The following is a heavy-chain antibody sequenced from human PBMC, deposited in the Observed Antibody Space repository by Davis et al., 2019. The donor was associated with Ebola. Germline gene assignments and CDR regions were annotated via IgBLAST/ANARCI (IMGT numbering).Heavy chain of an antibody. V-gene: IGHV3-23*01. D-gene: IGHD1-26*01. Sequence: GESLKISCAASEFTFSGYAMSWVRQAPGKGLEWVSAISGSGGSTYYADSVKGRFTISRDNSKNTLYLQMNSLRAEDTAVYYCAKQRGVGAIDYDYWGRGTVVTVSS. CDR1: EFTFSGYA. J-gene: IGHJ4*02. CDR2: ISGSGGST. CDR3: AKQRGVGAIDYDY.